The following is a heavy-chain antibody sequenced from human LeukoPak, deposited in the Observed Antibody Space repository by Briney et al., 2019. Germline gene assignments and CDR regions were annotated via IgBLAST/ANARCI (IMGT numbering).Heavy chain of an antibody. CDR2: ISAYNGNT. Sequence: ASVKVSCKASGYTFTSYGISWVRQAPGQGLEWMGWISAYNGNTNYAQKLQGRVTMTTDTSTSTAYMELRSLRSDDTAVYYCARDRVRYCSGGSCRFPFDYWGQGTLVTVSS. V-gene: IGHV1-18*01. D-gene: IGHD2-15*01. CDR1: GYTFTSYG. CDR3: ARDRVRYCSGGSCRFPFDY. J-gene: IGHJ4*02.